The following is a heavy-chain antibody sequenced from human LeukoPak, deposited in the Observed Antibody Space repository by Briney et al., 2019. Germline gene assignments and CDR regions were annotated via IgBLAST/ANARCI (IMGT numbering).Heavy chain of an antibody. Sequence: GGSLRLSCAASGFTFSSYGMHWVRQAPGKGLEWVAVISYDGSNKYYADSVKGRFTISRDNSKNTLYLQMNSLRAEDTAVYYCALYSSSWYGFDYWGQGTLVTVSS. CDR2: ISYDGSNK. CDR3: ALYSSSWYGFDY. V-gene: IGHV3-30*03. D-gene: IGHD6-13*01. CDR1: GFTFSSYG. J-gene: IGHJ4*02.